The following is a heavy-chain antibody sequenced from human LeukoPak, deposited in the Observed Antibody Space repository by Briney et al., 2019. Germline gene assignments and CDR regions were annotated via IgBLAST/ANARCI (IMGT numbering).Heavy chain of an antibody. J-gene: IGHJ4*02. CDR1: GLTVSGNY. CDR2: IYSGGST. Sequence: PGGSLRLSCAASGLTVSGNYMSWVRQAPGKGLEWVSVIYSGGSTYYADSSEGRFTISRDISKNTVFLQMNSLRAEDTAVYFCAKLPSLYGAPYYFEYWGEGTLVTVSS. CDR3: AKLPSLYGAPYYFEY. D-gene: IGHD4-17*01. V-gene: IGHV3-53*01.